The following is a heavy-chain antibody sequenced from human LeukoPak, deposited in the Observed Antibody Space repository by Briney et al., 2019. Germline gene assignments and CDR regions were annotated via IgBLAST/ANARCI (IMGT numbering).Heavy chain of an antibody. Sequence: GGSLRLSCAASGFTFDDYGMSWVRQAPGKGLEWVGRIKSKDDGGTRDYAAPVKVRFTISRDDSKNTLYLQMNSLKSEDTAVYYCTTDYTSGNPYWGQGTLVTVSS. J-gene: IGHJ4*02. CDR1: GFTFDDYG. CDR2: IKSKDDGGTR. CDR3: TTDYTSGNPY. V-gene: IGHV3-15*01. D-gene: IGHD3-10*01.